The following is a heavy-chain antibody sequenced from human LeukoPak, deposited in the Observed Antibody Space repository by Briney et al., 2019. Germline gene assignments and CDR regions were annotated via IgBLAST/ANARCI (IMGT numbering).Heavy chain of an antibody. D-gene: IGHD3-10*01. CDR1: GFTFSDYY. CDR3: AREITMVRAGLYYFDY. J-gene: IGHJ4*02. Sequence: GGSLRLSCAASGFTFSDYYMSWIRQAPGKGLEWVSYISSSGSTIYYADSVKGRFTISRDNAKNSLYLQMNSLRAEDTAVYYCAREITMVRAGLYYFDYWGQGTLVTVSS. CDR2: ISSSGSTI. V-gene: IGHV3-11*01.